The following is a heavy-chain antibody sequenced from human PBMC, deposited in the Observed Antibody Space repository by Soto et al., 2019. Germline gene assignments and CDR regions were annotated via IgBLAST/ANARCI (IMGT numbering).Heavy chain of an antibody. CDR3: AGGRTTLDY. Sequence: SETLSLTCTVSGGSISSYYWSWIRQPPGKGLEYIGYIYYSGSTNYNPSLRSRVTISGDTSKNQFSLKLSSVTPADTAKYYCAGGRTTLDYWGQGALVTVSS. J-gene: IGHJ4*02. V-gene: IGHV4-59*01. D-gene: IGHD4-17*01. CDR2: IYYSGST. CDR1: GGSISSYY.